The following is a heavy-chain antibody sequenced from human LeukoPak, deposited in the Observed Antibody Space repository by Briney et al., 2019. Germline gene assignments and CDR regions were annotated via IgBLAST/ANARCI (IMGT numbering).Heavy chain of an antibody. D-gene: IGHD5-18*01. CDR1: GFTFSSYE. CDR3: ARGTLYSYAFDI. CDR2: INWNGGSK. J-gene: IGHJ3*02. V-gene: IGHV3-20*04. Sequence: GGSLRLSCAASGFTFSSYEMNWVRQAPGKGLEWVSGINWNGGSKGYADSVKGRFTISRDNAKNSLYLQMNSLRAEDTALYYCARGTLYSYAFDIWGQGTMVTVSS.